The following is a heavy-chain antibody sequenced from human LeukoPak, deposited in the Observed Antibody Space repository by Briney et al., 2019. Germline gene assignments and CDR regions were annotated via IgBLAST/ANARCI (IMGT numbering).Heavy chain of an antibody. CDR2: ISYDGSNK. D-gene: IGHD5/OR15-5a*01. Sequence: GGSLRLSCAASGFTFSSYGMHWVRQAPGKGLEWVAVISYDGSNKYYADSVKGRFTISRDNSKNTLYLQMNSLRAEDTAVYYCASSTWRRYWGQGTLVTVSS. CDR3: ASSTWRRY. V-gene: IGHV3-30*19. J-gene: IGHJ4*02. CDR1: GFTFSSYG.